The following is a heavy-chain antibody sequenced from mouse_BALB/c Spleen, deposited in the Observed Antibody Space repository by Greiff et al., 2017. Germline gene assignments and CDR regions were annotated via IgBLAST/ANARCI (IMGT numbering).Heavy chain of an antibody. J-gene: IGHJ4*01. Sequence: EVKVEESGGGLVKPGGSLKLSCAASGFTFSSYAMSWVRQTPEKRLEWVASISSGGSTYYPDSVKGRFTISRDNARNILYLQMSSLRSEDTAMYYCARGELGRGAMDYWGQGTSVTVSS. D-gene: IGHD4-1*01. CDR1: GFTFSSYA. CDR3: ARGELGRGAMDY. CDR2: ISSGGST. V-gene: IGHV5-6-5*01.